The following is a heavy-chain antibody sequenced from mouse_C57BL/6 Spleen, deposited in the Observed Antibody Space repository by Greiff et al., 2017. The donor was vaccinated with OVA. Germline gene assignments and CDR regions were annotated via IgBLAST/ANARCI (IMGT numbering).Heavy chain of an antibody. CDR1: GYTFTSYW. J-gene: IGHJ4*01. D-gene: IGHD1-1*01. Sequence: VQLQQPGAELVRPGSSVKLSCKASGYTFTSYWMHWVKQRPIQGLEWIGNIDPSDSETHYNQKFKDKATLTVDKSSSTAYMQLSSLTSEDSAVYYCARSYYGSSYEGDYAMDYWGQGTSVTVSS. V-gene: IGHV1-52*01. CDR2: IDPSDSET. CDR3: ARSYYGSSYEGDYAMDY.